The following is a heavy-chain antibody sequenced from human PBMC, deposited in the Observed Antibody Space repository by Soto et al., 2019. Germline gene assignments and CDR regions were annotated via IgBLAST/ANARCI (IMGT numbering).Heavy chain of an antibody. J-gene: IGHJ5*02. Sequence: SETLSLTCAVYGGSFSGYYWSWIRQPPGKGLEWIGEINHSGSTNYNPSLKSRVTISVDTSKNQFSLKLSSVTAADTAVYYCERGHRYSGYRRPPYNWLEPCGQATLIT. CDR3: ERGHRYSGYRRPPYNWLEP. V-gene: IGHV4-34*01. CDR2: INHSGST. CDR1: GGSFSGYY. D-gene: IGHD5-12*01.